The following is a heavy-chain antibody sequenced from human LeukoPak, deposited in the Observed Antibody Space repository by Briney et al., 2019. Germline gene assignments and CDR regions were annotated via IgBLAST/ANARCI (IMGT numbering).Heavy chain of an antibody. V-gene: IGHV3-7*03. D-gene: IGHD2-15*01. CDR1: GFSFTDAW. CDR3: AKSGLNRFDY. CDR2: IKQDGSEK. J-gene: IGHJ4*02. Sequence: PGGSLRLSCASSGFSFTDAWMSWVRQAPGKGLEWVANIKQDGSEKYYADSVKGRFTISRDNSKNTLYLQMNSLRAEDTAVYYCAKSGLNRFDYWGQGTLVTVSS.